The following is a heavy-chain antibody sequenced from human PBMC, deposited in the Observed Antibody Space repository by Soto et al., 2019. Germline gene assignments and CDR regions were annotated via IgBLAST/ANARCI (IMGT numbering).Heavy chain of an antibody. Sequence: QVQLVESGGGVVQPGRSLRLSCEASGFTFSSYAMHWVRQAPGKGLEWVAVISYDGSNKYYADSVKGRFTISRDNSKNTLYLQMNSLRAEDTAVYYCAREGGYDSFDYWGQGTLVTVSS. D-gene: IGHD5-12*01. V-gene: IGHV3-30-3*01. CDR2: ISYDGSNK. CDR3: AREGGYDSFDY. CDR1: GFTFSSYA. J-gene: IGHJ4*02.